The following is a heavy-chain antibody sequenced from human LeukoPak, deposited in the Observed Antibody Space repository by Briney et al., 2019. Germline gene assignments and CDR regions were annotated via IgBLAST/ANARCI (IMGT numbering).Heavy chain of an antibody. CDR3: ARGWVLWDY. CDR1: GFTFSNYN. D-gene: IGHD2/OR15-2a*01. V-gene: IGHV3-48*02. J-gene: IGHJ4*02. Sequence: GGSLRLSCAASGFTFSNYNINWVRQAPGKGLEWVSYISTSGRAIFYADSVKGRFTISRDNAKNSLFLQMNSLRDEDTAVYYCARGWVLWDYWGQGTLVTVSS. CDR2: ISTSGRAI.